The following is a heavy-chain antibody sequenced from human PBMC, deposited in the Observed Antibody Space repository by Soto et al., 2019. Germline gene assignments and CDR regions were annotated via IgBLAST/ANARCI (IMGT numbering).Heavy chain of an antibody. D-gene: IGHD3-16*01. CDR2: INTYTGNT. Sequence: QVQLVQSGAEVKNPGASVKVSCKASGYTFTRYGIGWARQAPGQGREWMGWINTYTGNTNYAQNVQGRVTLTTDTSTSTAYMEMRRLRSNDTAIYYCAMVDVYVTPSPQDVWGQGTTVIVSS. CDR1: GYTFTRYG. CDR3: AMVDVYVTPSPQDV. J-gene: IGHJ6*02. V-gene: IGHV1-18*01.